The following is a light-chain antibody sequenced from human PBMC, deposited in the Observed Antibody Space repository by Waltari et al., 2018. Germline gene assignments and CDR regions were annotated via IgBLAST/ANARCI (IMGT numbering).Light chain of an antibody. CDR1: SSCVGNYNL. V-gene: IGLV2-23*02. CDR3: CSYAGLGIYV. Sequence: QSGLTQPASVSGSPGQSITISCTGTSSCVGNYNLFPWYQQYPGKAPKLMVYEVTRRSSGVSDRFSGSKSGNTASLTIYGLQSEDEADYYCCSYAGLGIYVFGTGTKVTVL. CDR2: EVT. J-gene: IGLJ1*01.